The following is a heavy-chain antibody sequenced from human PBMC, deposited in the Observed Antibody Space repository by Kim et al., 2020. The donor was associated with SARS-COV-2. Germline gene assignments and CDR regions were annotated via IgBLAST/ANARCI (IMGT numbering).Heavy chain of an antibody. CDR1: GFTFSNYW. Sequence: GGSLRLSCAASGFTFSNYWMHWVRQAPGKGLEWVADFKDDGSQKYYVDSVKGRFTISRDNSKNSLYLQMNSLRAEDTAVYYCVRGNSAYWGRGALVTVS. CDR3: VRGNSAY. CDR2: FKDDGSQK. V-gene: IGHV3-7*01. J-gene: IGHJ4*02.